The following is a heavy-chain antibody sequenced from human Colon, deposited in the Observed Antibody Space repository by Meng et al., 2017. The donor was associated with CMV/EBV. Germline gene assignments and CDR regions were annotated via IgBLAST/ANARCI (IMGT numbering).Heavy chain of an antibody. D-gene: IGHD3-16*01. Sequence: VTVSYKASEYTITNYIMRWVRQAPGQGVEWIGWINTNSDNPDYAQGLSGRFAFSLDTSVSTAYLQISGVKAEDTAIYYCATSLGAGAWGQGTLVTVSS. V-gene: IGHV7-4-1*02. CDR2: INTNSDNP. J-gene: IGHJ5*02. CDR3: ATSLGAGA. CDR1: EYTITNYI.